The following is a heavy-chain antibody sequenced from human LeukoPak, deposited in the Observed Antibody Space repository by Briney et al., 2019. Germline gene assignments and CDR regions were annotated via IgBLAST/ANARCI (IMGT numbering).Heavy chain of an antibody. Sequence: PSETLSLTCTVSGDSISSGAYYWTWVRQYPGTGLEWIGYISHIGTTYNNPSLKSRVSISVDTSRNQLSLRQTSVTAADTAVYYCARGVQGWFAPWGQGTLVTVSS. D-gene: IGHD3-10*01. V-gene: IGHV4-31*03. CDR3: ARGVQGWFAP. J-gene: IGHJ5*02. CDR2: ISHIGTT. CDR1: GDSISSGAYY.